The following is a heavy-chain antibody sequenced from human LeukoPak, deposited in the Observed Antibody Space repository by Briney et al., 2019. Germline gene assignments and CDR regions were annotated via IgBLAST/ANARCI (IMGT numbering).Heavy chain of an antibody. CDR3: ATYGSGSRRGVDY. Sequence: PGGSLRLSCAASGFTFSGAWMHWVRQAPGKGLMWVSRINDDGSSTRHADSVKGRFTISRDNAKNSLYLQMNSLRAEDTAVYYCATYGSGSRRGVDYRGQGTLVTVSS. D-gene: IGHD3-10*01. CDR2: INDDGSST. CDR1: GFTFSGAW. V-gene: IGHV3-74*01. J-gene: IGHJ4*02.